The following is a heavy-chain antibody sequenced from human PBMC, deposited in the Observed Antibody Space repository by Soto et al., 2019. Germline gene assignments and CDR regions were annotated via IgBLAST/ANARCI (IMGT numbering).Heavy chain of an antibody. J-gene: IGHJ4*02. CDR3: ARDSGVDSSGWYVGY. V-gene: IGHV3-30-3*01. Sequence: PWGYLVLSSASSEFTFSIYAMHLVRQAPGKGLEWVAVIPYDGSNKYYADSVKGRFTISRDNSKNTLYLQMNSLRAEDTAVYYCARDSGVDSSGWYVGYWGQGTMVTVSS. CDR2: IPYDGSNK. CDR1: EFTFSIYA. D-gene: IGHD6-19*01.